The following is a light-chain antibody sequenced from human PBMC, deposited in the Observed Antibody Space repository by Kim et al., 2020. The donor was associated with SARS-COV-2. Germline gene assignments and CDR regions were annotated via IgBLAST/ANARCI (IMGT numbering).Light chain of an antibody. CDR3: QSYDSSTWV. Sequence: GNTVTNASTRRSGRIASNHVQWYQQSPGRSPPPVIYEDNQRPSGVPDRFSGSIDSSSNSASLTISGLKTEDEAYFYCQSYDSSTWVFGGGTQLTVL. CDR1: SGRIASNH. J-gene: IGLJ3*02. V-gene: IGLV6-57*01. CDR2: EDN.